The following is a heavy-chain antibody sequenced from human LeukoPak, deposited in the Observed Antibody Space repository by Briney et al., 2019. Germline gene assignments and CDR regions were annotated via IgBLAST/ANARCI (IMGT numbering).Heavy chain of an antibody. V-gene: IGHV1-46*01. CDR2: INPSGGST. D-gene: IGHD3-3*01. CDR3: ARDLSQDTIFGVVIISRFDP. CDR1: GCTFTSYY. Sequence: ASVKVSCKASGCTFTSYYMHWVRQAPGQGLEWMGIINPSGGSTSYAQKFQGRVTMTRDTSTSTVYMELSSLRSEDTAVYYCARDLSQDTIFGVVIISRFDPWGQGTLVTVSS. J-gene: IGHJ5*02.